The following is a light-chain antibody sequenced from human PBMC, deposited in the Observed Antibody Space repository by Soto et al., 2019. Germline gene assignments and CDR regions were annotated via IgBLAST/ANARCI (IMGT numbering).Light chain of an antibody. J-gene: IGLJ1*01. Sequence: QSVLTQPPSVSGAPGQRVTISCTGSSSNIGAGHDVHWYQQLPGTAPKLLIYGNGNRPSGVPDRFSGSKSGTSASLAITGLQAEDEADYYCGTWDSSLSAGVFGPGTKVTVL. CDR2: GNG. CDR1: SSNIGAGHD. V-gene: IGLV1-40*01. CDR3: GTWDSSLSAGV.